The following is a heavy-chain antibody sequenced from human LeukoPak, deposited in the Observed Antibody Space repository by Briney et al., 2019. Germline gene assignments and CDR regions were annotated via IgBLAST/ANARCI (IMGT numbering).Heavy chain of an antibody. CDR2: IRGSGDTT. CDR3: AKSGPYCSSTTCNYFDY. CDR1: GVTLRNYG. J-gene: IGHJ4*02. V-gene: IGHV3-23*01. D-gene: IGHD2-2*01. Sequence: GGSLRLSCAASGVTLRNYGLSWVRHTPGKGLEWVSAIRGSGDTTFYADSVKGRFTISRDNSKNALFLQMNSLSAEDTAVYYCAKSGPYCSSTTCNYFDYWGQGTLVTVSS.